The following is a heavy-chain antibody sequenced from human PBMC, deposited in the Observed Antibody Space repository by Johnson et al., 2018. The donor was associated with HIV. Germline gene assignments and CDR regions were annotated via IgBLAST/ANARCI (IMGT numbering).Heavy chain of an antibody. CDR2: ISGSGGST. V-gene: IGHV3-23*04. J-gene: IGHJ3*02. D-gene: IGHD6-13*01. CDR3: AKGGGSSWSDAFDI. CDR1: GSTVSSNY. Sequence: VQLVESGGGLVKPGGSLRLSCAASGSTVSSNYMSWVRPAPGQGLEWVSAISGSGGSTYYADSVKGRFTISRDNSNNTLYLQMNSLRAEDTAVYYCAKGGGSSWSDAFDIWGQGTMVTVSS.